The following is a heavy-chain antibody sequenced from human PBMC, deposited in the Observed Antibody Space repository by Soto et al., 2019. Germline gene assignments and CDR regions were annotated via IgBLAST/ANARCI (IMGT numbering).Heavy chain of an antibody. V-gene: IGHV3-66*01. D-gene: IGHD3-16*01. CDR2: IYSGGST. CDR3: AGPGEQHRY. J-gene: IGHJ4*02. Sequence: EVQLVESGGGLVQPGGSLRLSCAASGFTVSSNHMSWVRQAPGKGLEWVSLIYSGGSTYYADSVKGRFTFSRDNSQNTLYIQMESRRAEDTAVYYCAGPGEQHRYWGQGTLVTVSA. CDR1: GFTVSSNH.